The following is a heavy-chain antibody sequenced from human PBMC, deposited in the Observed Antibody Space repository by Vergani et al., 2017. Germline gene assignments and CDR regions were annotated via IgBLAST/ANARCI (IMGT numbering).Heavy chain of an antibody. Sequence: EVQLLESGGGLVQPGGSLRLSCAASGFTFSSYAMSWVRQAPGKGLEWVSAISGSGGSTYYADSVKGRFTISRDNSKNTLYLQMNSLRADDTAVYYCAKEKVATAVESPPDYYYYGMDVWGQGTTVTVSS. V-gene: IGHV3-23*01. CDR2: ISGSGGST. D-gene: IGHD4-23*01. CDR3: AKEKVATAVESPPDYYYYGMDV. CDR1: GFTFSSYA. J-gene: IGHJ6*02.